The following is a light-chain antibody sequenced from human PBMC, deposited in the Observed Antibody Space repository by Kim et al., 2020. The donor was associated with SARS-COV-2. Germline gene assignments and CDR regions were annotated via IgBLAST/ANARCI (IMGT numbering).Light chain of an antibody. CDR2: SDS. CDR3: QVWDSGSDHYV. Sequence: SYELTQPPSVSMAPGKTARITCGGNNIGSKSVHWYQQKAGQAPVLVIYSDSDRPSRIPERFSGSNSGNTATLTISRVEAGDEADYYCQVWDSGSDHYVFG. CDR1: NIGSKS. J-gene: IGLJ1*01. V-gene: IGLV3-21*01.